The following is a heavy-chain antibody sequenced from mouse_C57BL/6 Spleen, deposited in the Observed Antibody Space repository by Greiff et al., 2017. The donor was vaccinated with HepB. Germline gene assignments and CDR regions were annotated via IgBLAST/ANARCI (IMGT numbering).Heavy chain of an antibody. Sequence: VHLVESGAELVKPGASVKLSCKASGYTFTEYTIHWVKQRSGQGLEWIGWFYPGSGSIKYNEKFKDKATLTADKSSSTVYMELSRLTSEDSAVYFCARHEEELSPMDYWGQGTSVTVSS. J-gene: IGHJ4*01. CDR3: ARHEEELSPMDY. D-gene: IGHD1-1*02. CDR1: GYTFTEYT. CDR2: FYPGSGSI. V-gene: IGHV1-62-2*01.